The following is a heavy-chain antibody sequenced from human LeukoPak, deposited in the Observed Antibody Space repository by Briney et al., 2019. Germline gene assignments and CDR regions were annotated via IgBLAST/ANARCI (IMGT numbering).Heavy chain of an antibody. Sequence: LSETLSLTCAVYGGSFSGYYWSWIRQPPGKGLEWIGEINHSGSTNYNPSLKSRVTISVDTSKNQFSLKLSSVTAADTAVYYCARKKTTIFGVVTLGYNWFDPWGQGTLVTVSS. CDR1: GGSFSGYY. V-gene: IGHV4-34*01. D-gene: IGHD3-3*01. CDR3: ARKKTTIFGVVTLGYNWFDP. J-gene: IGHJ5*02. CDR2: INHSGST.